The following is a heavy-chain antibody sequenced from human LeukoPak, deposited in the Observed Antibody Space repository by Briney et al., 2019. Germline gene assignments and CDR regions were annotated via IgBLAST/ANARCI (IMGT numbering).Heavy chain of an antibody. J-gene: IGHJ4*02. V-gene: IGHV3-23*01. CDR3: AKDMYISSWYYFDY. CDR2: ISGSGGST. D-gene: IGHD6-13*01. CDR1: GFAFSSYA. Sequence: GGSLRLSCAASGFAFSSYAMSWVRQAPGKGLEWVSGISGSGGSTYYADSVKGRFTIPRDNSKNTLYLQMNSLRAEDTAGYYCAKDMYISSWYYFDYWGQGTLVTVSS.